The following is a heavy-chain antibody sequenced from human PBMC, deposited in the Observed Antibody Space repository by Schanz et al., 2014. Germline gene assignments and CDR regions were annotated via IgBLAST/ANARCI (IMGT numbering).Heavy chain of an antibody. CDR3: ARDHVATTDYDYFFYYLDV. V-gene: IGHV1-69*04. CDR1: GGTFSSFG. J-gene: IGHJ6*03. CDR2: ISAYNGNT. D-gene: IGHD1-1*01. Sequence: VQLEQSGAEVKKPGSSVKVSCKASGGTFSSFGISWVRQAPGQGLEWMGWISAYNGNTNYAQKLQGRVTITADKSTTTAYMELSGLRSEDTAVYYCARDHVATTDYDYFFYYLDVWATGITVIVSS.